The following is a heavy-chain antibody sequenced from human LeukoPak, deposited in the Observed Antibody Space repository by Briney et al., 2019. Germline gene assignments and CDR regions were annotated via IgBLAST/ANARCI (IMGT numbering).Heavy chain of an antibody. CDR3: VKDHPMGHSWDY. D-gene: IGHD2-15*01. CDR1: GFTFSSYA. Sequence: GASLRLSCSAPGFTFSSYAMHWLRQAPGKRLQYVPAIPSNGGSTYYADSVKGRFTISRDNAKNTLYLQMSSLRAEDTAVYYCVKDHPMGHSWDYWGQGTLVTVSS. V-gene: IGHV3-64D*06. CDR2: IPSNGGST. J-gene: IGHJ4*02.